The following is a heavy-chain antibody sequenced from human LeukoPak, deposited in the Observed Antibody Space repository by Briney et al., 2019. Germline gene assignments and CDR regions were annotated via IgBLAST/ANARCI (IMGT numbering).Heavy chain of an antibody. CDR3: AKALRYDGSVSYYPLTLNYYYYGMDV. CDR2: IRYDGSNK. Sequence: PGGSLRLSCAASGFTFSSYGMHWVRQAPGKGLEWVAFIRYDGSNKYYADSVKGRFTISRDNSKNTLYLQMNSLRAEDTAVYYCAKALRYDGSVSYYPLTLNYYYYGMDVWGQGTTVTVSS. CDR1: GFTFSSYG. V-gene: IGHV3-30*02. J-gene: IGHJ6*02. D-gene: IGHD3-10*01.